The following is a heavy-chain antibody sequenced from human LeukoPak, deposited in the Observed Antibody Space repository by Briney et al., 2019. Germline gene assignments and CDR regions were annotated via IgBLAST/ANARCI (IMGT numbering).Heavy chain of an antibody. J-gene: IGHJ4*02. Sequence: SVKVSCKSSGYSFTDFPMHWVRQAPGQGLEWMGGIIPIFGTANYAQKFQGRVTITADESTSTAYTELSSLRSEDTAVYYCARSLRGRSWSGYYTNFDYWGQGTLVTVSS. V-gene: IGHV1-69*13. CDR2: IIPIFGTA. CDR1: GYSFTDFP. CDR3: ARSLRGRSWSGYYTNFDY. D-gene: IGHD3-3*01.